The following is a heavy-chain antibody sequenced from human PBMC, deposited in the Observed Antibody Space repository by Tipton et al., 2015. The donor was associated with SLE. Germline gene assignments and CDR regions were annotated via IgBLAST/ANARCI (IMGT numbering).Heavy chain of an antibody. D-gene: IGHD6-13*01. CDR3: AREGGSTWPRDYYCGMDV. V-gene: IGHV3-48*03. CDR1: GLTLNSHA. CDR2: ISDSGGTI. Sequence: SLRLSCAASGLTLNSHAMNWVRQAPGKGLEWVSYISDSGGTIYCADSVKGRFTISRDNAKNSLYLQMYGLRAEDTAVYFCAREGGSTWPRDYYCGMDVWGQGTTVTVSS. J-gene: IGHJ6*02.